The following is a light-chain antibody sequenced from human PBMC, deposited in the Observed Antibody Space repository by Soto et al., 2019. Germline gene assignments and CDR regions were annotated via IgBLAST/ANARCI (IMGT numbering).Light chain of an antibody. V-gene: IGLV1-51*01. J-gene: IGLJ1*01. CDR3: GTWDSSLNACV. Sequence: VLTQPPSVSAAPGQKVTISCSGSSSNIGNNYVSWYQQLPGTAPKLLIYDNNKRPSGIPDRFSGSKSGTSATLGITGLQTGDEADYYCGTWDSSLNACVFGTGTKV. CDR1: SSNIGNNY. CDR2: DNN.